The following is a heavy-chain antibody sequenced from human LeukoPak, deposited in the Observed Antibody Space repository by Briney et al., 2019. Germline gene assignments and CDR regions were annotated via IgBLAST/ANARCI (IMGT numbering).Heavy chain of an antibody. CDR1: GYTFSNYV. D-gene: IGHD4-17*01. J-gene: IGHJ4*02. CDR2: ISTYTGNS. V-gene: IGHV1-18*01. Sequence: ASVKVSCKASGYTFSNYVLTWVRQAPGQGLEWIGRISTYTGNSNYAQKFQDRVTMTTDTSTSTAYMELRNLSSDDTAVYYCARTMTTGATHGELDFWGQGTLVTVSS. CDR3: ARTMTTGATHGELDF.